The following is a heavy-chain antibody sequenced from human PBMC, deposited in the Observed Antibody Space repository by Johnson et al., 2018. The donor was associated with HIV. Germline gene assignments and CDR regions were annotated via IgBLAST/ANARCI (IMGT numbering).Heavy chain of an antibody. CDR1: GFTFNTYT. CDR3: ARGRVATGGMRGGGFDM. J-gene: IGHJ3*02. D-gene: IGHD6-13*01. Sequence: QVQLVESGGGVVQPGRSLRLFCAVSGFTFNTYTMHWVRQAPGKGLEWVAVISYDGGNKYYADSVKGRFTISRDNSKNTLYLQMNSLRAEDTAVYFCARGRVATGGMRGGGFDMWGQGTMVTVSS. CDR2: ISYDGGNK. V-gene: IGHV3-30*03.